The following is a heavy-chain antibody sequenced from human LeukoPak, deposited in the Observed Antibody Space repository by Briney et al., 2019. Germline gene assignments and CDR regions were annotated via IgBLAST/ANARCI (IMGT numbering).Heavy chain of an antibody. J-gene: IGHJ5*02. D-gene: IGHD3-22*01. Sequence: SVKVSCKASGGTFSSYAISWVRQAPGQGLEWMGRIIPILGIANYAQKFQGRVTITADKSTSTAYMELSSLRSEDTAVYYCARSPGITMIVVVTDWFDPWGQGTLVTVSS. CDR1: GGTFSSYA. V-gene: IGHV1-69*04. CDR3: ARSPGITMIVVVTDWFDP. CDR2: IIPILGIA.